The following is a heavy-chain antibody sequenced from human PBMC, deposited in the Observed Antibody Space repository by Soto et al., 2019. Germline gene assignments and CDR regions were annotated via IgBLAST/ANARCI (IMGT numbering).Heavy chain of an antibody. J-gene: IGHJ3*02. CDR1: GYTFTSYG. CDR3: ARGGSYGPGAFDI. D-gene: IGHD1-26*01. Sequence: SVKVSCKASGYTFTSYGISWVRQAPGQGLEWMGRIIPILGIANYAQKFQGRVTITADKSTSTAYMELSSLRSEDTAVYYCARGGSYGPGAFDIWGQGTMVTVSS. V-gene: IGHV1-69*04. CDR2: IIPILGIA.